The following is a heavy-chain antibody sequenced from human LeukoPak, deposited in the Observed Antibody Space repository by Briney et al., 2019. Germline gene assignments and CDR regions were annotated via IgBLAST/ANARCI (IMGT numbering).Heavy chain of an antibody. CDR3: TSEHTSYYDFWSGYYDY. Sequence: GGSLRLSCAASGFTFSNAWISWVRQAPGKGLEWVGRIKSKTDGGTTDYAAPVKGRFTISRDDSKNTLYLQMNSLKTEDTAVYYCTSEHTSYYDFWSGYYDYWGQGTLVTVSS. J-gene: IGHJ4*02. V-gene: IGHV3-15*01. D-gene: IGHD3-3*01. CDR2: IKSKTDGGTT. CDR1: GFTFSNAW.